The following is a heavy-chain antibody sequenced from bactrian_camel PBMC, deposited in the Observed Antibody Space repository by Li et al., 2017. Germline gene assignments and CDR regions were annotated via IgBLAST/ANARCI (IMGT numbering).Heavy chain of an antibody. J-gene: IGHJ4*01. Sequence: EVQLVESGGGSVQAGGSLILRCAFGGYTGSDFYMGWFRQAPGKEREGVAAIDSDGRTDYVASVKGRFTISRDNAKNALYLQMNNLQPEDTAMYYCAAGGGYCSGGYLSQYINWGQGTQVTVS. CDR1: GYTGSDFY. V-gene: IGHV3S10*01. CDR2: IDSDGRT. CDR3: AAGGGYCSGGYLSQYIN. D-gene: IGHD2*01.